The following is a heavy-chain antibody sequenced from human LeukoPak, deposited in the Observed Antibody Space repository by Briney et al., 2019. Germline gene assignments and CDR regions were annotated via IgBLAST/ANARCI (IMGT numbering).Heavy chain of an antibody. CDR3: AKDRTMVRGVPPDAFDI. J-gene: IGHJ3*02. CDR1: GFTFSSYG. V-gene: IGHV3-30*18. D-gene: IGHD3-10*01. CDR2: ISYDGSNK. Sequence: GRSLRLSCAAPGFTFSSYGMHWVRQAPGKGLEWVAVISYDGSNKYYADSVKGRFTISRDNSKNTLYLQMNSLRAEDTAVYYCAKDRTMVRGVPPDAFDIWGQGTMVTVSS.